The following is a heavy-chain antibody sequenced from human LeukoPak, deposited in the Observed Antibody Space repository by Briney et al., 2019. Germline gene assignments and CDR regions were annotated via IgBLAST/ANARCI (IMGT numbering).Heavy chain of an antibody. CDR2: ISSSGSTI. D-gene: IGHD2-15*01. J-gene: IGHJ4*02. CDR1: GFTFSDYY. Sequence: GGSLRLSCAASGFTFSDYYMSWIRQAPGKGLEWVSYISSSGSTIYYADSVKGRFTISRDNGKNSLYLQMNSLRAEDTAVYYCARHFCSGGSCYSLQYYFDYWGQGTLVTVSS. V-gene: IGHV3-11*01. CDR3: ARHFCSGGSCYSLQYYFDY.